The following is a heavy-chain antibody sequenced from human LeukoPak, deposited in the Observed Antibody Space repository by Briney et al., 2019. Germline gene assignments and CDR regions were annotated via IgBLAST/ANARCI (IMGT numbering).Heavy chain of an antibody. Sequence: SETLSLTCTVSGGSISSYYWSWIRQPPGKGLEWIGSIYHSGSTYYNPSLKSRVTISVDTSKNQFSLKLSSVTAADTAVYYCARVLDGAFDYWGQGTLVTVSS. J-gene: IGHJ4*02. CDR3: ARVLDGAFDY. V-gene: IGHV4-38-2*02. CDR2: IYHSGST. CDR1: GGSISSYY. D-gene: IGHD1-1*01.